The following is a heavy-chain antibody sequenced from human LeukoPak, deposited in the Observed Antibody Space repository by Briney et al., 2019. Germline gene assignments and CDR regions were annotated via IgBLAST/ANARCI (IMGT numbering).Heavy chain of an antibody. CDR1: GGTFSSYA. CDR3: ARGVPRYSSSCYDY. D-gene: IGHD6-13*01. J-gene: IGHJ4*02. Sequence: SVKVSCKASGGTFSSYAISWVRQAPGQGLEWMGRIIPILGIANYAQKFQGRVTITADKSTSTAYMELSSLRSEDTAVYYCARGVPRYSSSCYDYWGQGTLVTVSS. CDR2: IIPILGIA. V-gene: IGHV1-69*04.